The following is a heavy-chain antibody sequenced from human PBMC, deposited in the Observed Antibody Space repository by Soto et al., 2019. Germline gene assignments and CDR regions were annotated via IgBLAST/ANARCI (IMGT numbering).Heavy chain of an antibody. D-gene: IGHD3-10*01. J-gene: IGHJ4*02. CDR2: ISDTGAST. CDR3: AKQRADYGSGSDTYYFDF. V-gene: IGHV3-23*01. CDR1: GFTFKESA. Sequence: EVRLLEAGGGLKQPGGSLRLSCAASGFTFKESAMNWVRQAPGKGLVWVASISDTGASTWYAESVRGRLSISRDNSKNALFLQMNSLRAEDTAFYYCAKQRADYGSGSDTYYFDFWGQGALVTVSS.